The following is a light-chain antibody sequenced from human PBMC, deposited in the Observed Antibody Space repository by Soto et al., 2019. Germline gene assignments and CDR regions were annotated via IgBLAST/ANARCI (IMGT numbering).Light chain of an antibody. V-gene: IGKV3-15*01. CDR1: QSVGSN. CDR3: QQYNNWPFS. Sequence: EIVMTQSPLTLSASPGERAIFSCRASQSVGSNIAWYQQKSGQSPRLLIYDVSNRATGVPARFSGSGSETDFTLTISGLRSEDSAVYFCQQYNNWPFSFGQGTRLEIK. J-gene: IGKJ5*01. CDR2: DVS.